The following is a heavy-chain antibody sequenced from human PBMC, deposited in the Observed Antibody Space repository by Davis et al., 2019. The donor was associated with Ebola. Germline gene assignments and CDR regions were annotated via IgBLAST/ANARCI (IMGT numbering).Heavy chain of an antibody. CDR3: ARGYSNWFDP. Sequence: GSLRLSCAASGFTFSSYEMNWVRQPPGKGLEWIGEINHSGSTNYNPSLKSRVTISVDTSKNQFSLKLSSVTAADTAVYYCARGYSNWFDPWGQGTLVTVSS. CDR2: INHSGST. V-gene: IGHV4-34*01. J-gene: IGHJ5*02. D-gene: IGHD2-15*01. CDR1: GFTFSSYE.